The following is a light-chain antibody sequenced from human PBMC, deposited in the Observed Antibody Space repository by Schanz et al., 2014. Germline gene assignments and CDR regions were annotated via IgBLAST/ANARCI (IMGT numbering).Light chain of an antibody. CDR1: QSVSSSY. CDR2: GAS. Sequence: EIVLTQSPGTLSLSPGERATLSCRASQSVSSSYLAWYQQKPGQAPRLLIYGASSRATGIPDRFSGSGSGTDFTLTISRLEPEDFAVYYCQQYNNWPRTFGQGTKVEFK. J-gene: IGKJ1*01. V-gene: IGKV3-20*01. CDR3: QQYNNWPRT.